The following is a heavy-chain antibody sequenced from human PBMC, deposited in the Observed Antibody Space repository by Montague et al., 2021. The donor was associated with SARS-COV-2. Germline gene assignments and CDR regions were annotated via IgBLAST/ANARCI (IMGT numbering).Heavy chain of an antibody. CDR3: ATAYFASCDYAGSSFNI. CDR1: GFTFTDYG. V-gene: IGHV3-30*03. Sequence: SLRLSCAASGFTFTDYGIHWVRQAPGKGLEWVSVIAHDRSSKFYADSVKGRFAISRDNSKNTLFLQMNSLRIEDTALYYCATAYFASCDYAGSSFNIWGRGTMVTVSA. D-gene: IGHD3-22*01. J-gene: IGHJ3*02. CDR2: IAHDRSSK.